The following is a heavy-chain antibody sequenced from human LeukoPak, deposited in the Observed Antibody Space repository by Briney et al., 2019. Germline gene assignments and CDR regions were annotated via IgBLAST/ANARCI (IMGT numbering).Heavy chain of an antibody. CDR1: GYTFTGYY. D-gene: IGHD3-10*01. V-gene: IGHV1-2*02. J-gene: IGHJ3*02. Sequence: ASVKVSCKGSGYTFTGYYIHWVRQAPGQGLEWMGLINPNNGCDTNFTQKFRGRVTLTTDTSTSIAYMALTRLTSDDTAVYYCARRMIWFGNSFDIWGQGTLVSVFS. CDR2: INPNNGCDT. CDR3: ARRMIWFGNSFDI.